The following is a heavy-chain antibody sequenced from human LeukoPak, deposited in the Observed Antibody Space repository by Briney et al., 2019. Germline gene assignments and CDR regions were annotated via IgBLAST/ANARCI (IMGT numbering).Heavy chain of an antibody. J-gene: IGHJ6*03. CDR3: ARRGYYYYYMDV. CDR1: GYTFTSYY. CDR2: ISAYNGNT. V-gene: IGHV1-18*04. Sequence: ASVKVSCKASGYTFTSYYMHWVRQAPGQGLEWMGWISAYNGNTNYAQKLQGRVTMTTDTSTSTAYMEPRSLRSDDTAVYYCARRGYYYYYMDVWGKGTTVTISS. D-gene: IGHD3-16*01.